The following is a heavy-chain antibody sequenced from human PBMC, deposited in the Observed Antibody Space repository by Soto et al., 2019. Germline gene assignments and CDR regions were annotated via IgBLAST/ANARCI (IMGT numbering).Heavy chain of an antibody. J-gene: IGHJ4*02. CDR3: ARAYSSGCI. CDR1: GFTFSNFE. CDR2: ISSSSGSTI. D-gene: IGHD6-19*01. V-gene: IGHV3-48*03. Sequence: LRLSCAASGFTFSNFEMNWVRQAPGKGLEWISYISSSSGSTIYYADSVKGRFTISRDNAKNSLYLQMNSLRAEDTAVYYCARAYSSGCIWGQGTLVTVSS.